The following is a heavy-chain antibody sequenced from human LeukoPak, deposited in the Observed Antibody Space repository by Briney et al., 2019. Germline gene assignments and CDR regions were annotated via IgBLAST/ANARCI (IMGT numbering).Heavy chain of an antibody. Sequence: SETLSLTCTVSGGSISSGSYYWSWIRQPAGKGLEWIGRIYTSGSTNYNPSLKSRVTISVDTSKNQFSLKLSSVTAADTAVYYCARTKYYDILTGFDYWGQGTLVTVSS. CDR3: ARTKYYDILTGFDY. V-gene: IGHV4-61*02. J-gene: IGHJ4*02. CDR1: GGSISSGSYY. CDR2: IYTSGST. D-gene: IGHD3-9*01.